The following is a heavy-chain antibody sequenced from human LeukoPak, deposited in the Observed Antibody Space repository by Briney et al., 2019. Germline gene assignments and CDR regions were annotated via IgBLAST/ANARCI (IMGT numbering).Heavy chain of an antibody. CDR2: IWYDGSNK. CDR1: GFTFSSYG. V-gene: IGHV3-33*06. J-gene: IGHJ4*02. CDR3: AKDPTGIAAAVSLDY. D-gene: IGHD6-13*01. Sequence: GGSLRLSCAASGFTFSSYGMHWVRQPPGKGLEWVAVIWYDGSNKYYADSVKGRFTISRDNSKNTLYLQMNSLRAEDTSVYYCAKDPTGIAAAVSLDYWGQGTLVTVSS.